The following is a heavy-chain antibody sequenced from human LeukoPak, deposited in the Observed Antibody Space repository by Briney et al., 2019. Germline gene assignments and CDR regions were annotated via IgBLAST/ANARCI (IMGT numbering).Heavy chain of an antibody. V-gene: IGHV3-13*01. CDR2: IGTAVDT. CDR1: GFTFSSYD. D-gene: IGHD7-27*01. J-gene: IGHJ3*02. Sequence: GGSLRLSCAASGFTFSSYDMHWVRQTTGKGLEWVSAIGTAVDTSYAGPVKGRFTISRENAKNSVYLQMDSLRAGDTAVYYCARRNWGSGGGFDMWGEGTMVTVSS. CDR3: ARRNWGSGGGFDM.